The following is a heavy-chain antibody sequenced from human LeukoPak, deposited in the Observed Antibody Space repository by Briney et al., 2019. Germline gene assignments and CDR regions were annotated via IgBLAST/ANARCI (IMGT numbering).Heavy chain of an antibody. CDR3: ARARSSYYYDSSGYYPDY. D-gene: IGHD3-22*01. J-gene: IGHJ4*02. CDR1: GYTFTSYY. CDR2: INPSGGST. V-gene: IGHV1-46*01. Sequence: ASVKVSCKASGYTFTSYYMHWVRQAPGQGLEWMGIINPSGGSTSYAQKFQGSVTMTRDMSTSTVYMELSSLRSEDTAVYYCARARSSYYYDSSGYYPDYWGQGTLVTVSS.